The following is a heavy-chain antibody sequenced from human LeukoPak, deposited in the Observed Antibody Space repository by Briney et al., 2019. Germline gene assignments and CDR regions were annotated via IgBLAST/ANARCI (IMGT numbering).Heavy chain of an antibody. D-gene: IGHD3-22*01. CDR2: IRYDGSNE. V-gene: IGHV3-30*02. J-gene: IGHJ3*02. CDR1: GFTFSSYG. Sequence: PGGSLRLSCAASGFTFSSYGMHWVRQAPGKGLEWVAFIRYDGSNEYYADSVKGRFTISRDNSKNTLYLQMNSLRAEDTAVYYCAKNNYYDSSGYKPNDAFDIWGQGTMVTVSS. CDR3: AKNNYYDSSGYKPNDAFDI.